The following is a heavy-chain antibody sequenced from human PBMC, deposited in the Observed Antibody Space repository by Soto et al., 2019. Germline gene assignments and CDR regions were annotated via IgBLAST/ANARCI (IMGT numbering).Heavy chain of an antibody. Sequence: GGSLRLSCAASGFTFSSYGMHWVRQAPGKGLEWVAVIWYDGSNKYYADSVKGRFTISRDNSKNTLYLQMNSLRAEDTAVYYCARDHARNYYDSRDYYYYYGMDVWGQGTTVTVSS. V-gene: IGHV3-33*01. CDR3: ARDHARNYYDSRDYYYYYGMDV. D-gene: IGHD3-22*01. CDR2: IWYDGSNK. CDR1: GFTFSSYG. J-gene: IGHJ6*02.